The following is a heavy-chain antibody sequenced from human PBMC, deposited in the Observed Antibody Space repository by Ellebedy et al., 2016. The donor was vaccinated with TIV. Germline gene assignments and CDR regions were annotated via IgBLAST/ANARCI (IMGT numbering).Heavy chain of an antibody. CDR1: GGSFSGYY. V-gene: IGHV4-34*01. CDR3: ARDGGYSYGSDY. CDR2: INHSGST. J-gene: IGHJ4*02. D-gene: IGHD5-18*01. Sequence: SETLSLXCAVYGGSFSGYYWSWIRQPPGKGLEWIGEINHSGSTNYNPSLKSRVTISVDTSKNQFSLKLSSVTAADTAVYYCARDGGYSYGSDYWGQGTLVTVSS.